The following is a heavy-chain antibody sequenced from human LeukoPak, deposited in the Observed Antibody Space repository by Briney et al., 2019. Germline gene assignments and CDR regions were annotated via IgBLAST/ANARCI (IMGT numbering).Heavy chain of an antibody. CDR3: ARAPRGTVTHDY. V-gene: IGHV3-21*01. CDR1: VFTFSSYS. CDR2: ISSSSSYI. D-gene: IGHD4-17*01. Sequence: GGSLRLSCAASVFTFSSYSMNWVRQAPGKGLEWVSSISSSSSYIYYADSVKGRFTISRDNAKNSLYLQMNSLRAEDTAVYYCARAPRGTVTHDYWGQGTLVTVSS. J-gene: IGHJ4*02.